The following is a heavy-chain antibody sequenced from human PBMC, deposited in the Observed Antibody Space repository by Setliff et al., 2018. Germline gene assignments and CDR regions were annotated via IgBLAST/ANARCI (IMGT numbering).Heavy chain of an antibody. CDR3: ARGRNYNFWSGYYNYQYHGMDV. CDR2: INPSGGST. J-gene: IGHJ6*02. CDR1: GYTFTSYY. V-gene: IGHV1-46*01. Sequence: ASVKVSCKASGYTFTSYYMHWVRQAPGQGLEWMGIINPSGGSTSYAQKFQGRVTMTRDTSTSTVYMELSSLRSEDTAVYYCARGRNYNFWSGYYNYQYHGMDVWGQGTTVTVSS. D-gene: IGHD3-3*01.